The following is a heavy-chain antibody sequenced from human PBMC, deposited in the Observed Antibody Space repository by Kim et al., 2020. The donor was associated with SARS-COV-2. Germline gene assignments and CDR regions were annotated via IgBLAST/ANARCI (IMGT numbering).Heavy chain of an antibody. J-gene: IGHJ4*02. V-gene: IGHV3-21*01. D-gene: IGHD3-3*01. CDR2: ISSSSSYI. CDR1: GFTFSSYR. Sequence: GGSLRLSCAASGFTFSSYRMNWVRQAPGKGLEWVSSISSSSSYIYYADSVKGRFTISRDNAKNSLYLQMNSLRAEDTAVYYCARGQRITIFGGVIIDSGFDCWGQGTLVTVSS. CDR3: ARGQRITIFGGVIIDSGFDC.